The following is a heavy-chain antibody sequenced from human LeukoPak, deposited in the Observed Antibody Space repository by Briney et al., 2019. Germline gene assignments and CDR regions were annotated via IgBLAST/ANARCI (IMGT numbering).Heavy chain of an antibody. J-gene: IGHJ4*02. CDR2: ISGSGGST. CDR1: GFTFSSYA. D-gene: IGHD5-18*01. V-gene: IGHV3-23*01. CDR3: ARDLGGHSYGYSFDY. Sequence: GTLRLSCAASGFTFSSYAMSWVRQAPGKGLEWVSAISGSGGSTYYADSVKGRFTISRDNSKNTLYLQMNSLRAEDTAVYYCARDLGGHSYGYSFDYWGQGTLVTVSS.